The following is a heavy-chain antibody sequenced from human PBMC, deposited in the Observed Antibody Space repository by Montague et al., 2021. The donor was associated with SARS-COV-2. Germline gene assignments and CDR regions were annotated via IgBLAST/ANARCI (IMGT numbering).Heavy chain of an antibody. Sequence: PALVKPTQTLTLTCTFSGFSLSTSGVGVGWIRQPPGKALEWLALIYWDDDKRYSPSLKSRLTITKDTSKNQVVLTMTNMDPVDTATYYCAHKYSCFTGPYFDCWGQGTLVTVSS. CDR2: IYWDDDK. V-gene: IGHV2-5*02. D-gene: IGHD2-15*01. J-gene: IGHJ4*02. CDR3: AHKYSCFTGPYFDC. CDR1: GFSLSTSGVG.